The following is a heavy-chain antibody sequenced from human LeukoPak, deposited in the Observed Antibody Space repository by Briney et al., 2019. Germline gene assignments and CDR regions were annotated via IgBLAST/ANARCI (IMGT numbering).Heavy chain of an antibody. J-gene: IGHJ4*02. D-gene: IGHD3-10*01. CDR3: ARGSWSSGSSNL. Sequence: QPGGSLRLSCAASGFTFSSYGMHWVRQAPGKGLEWVAVIWYDGSNKYYADSVKGRFTISRDNSKNTLYLQMNSLRAEDTAVYYCARGSWSSGSSNLWGQGTLVTVSS. V-gene: IGHV3-33*01. CDR1: GFTFSSYG. CDR2: IWYDGSNK.